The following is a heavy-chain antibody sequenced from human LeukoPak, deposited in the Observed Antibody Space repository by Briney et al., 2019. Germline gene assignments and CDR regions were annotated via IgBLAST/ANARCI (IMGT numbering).Heavy chain of an antibody. CDR1: GFTFSNAW. J-gene: IGHJ4*02. D-gene: IGHD4-17*01. CDR2: IKRKTDGGTT. Sequence: GGSLRLSCAASGFTFSNAWMSWVRQAPGKGLEWVGRIKRKTDGGTTDYAAPVKGRFTISRDDSKNTVYLQMNRLKTEDTAVYYCSAATVSSTGLFYFDYWGQGTLVTVSS. V-gene: IGHV3-15*01. CDR3: SAATVSSTGLFYFDY.